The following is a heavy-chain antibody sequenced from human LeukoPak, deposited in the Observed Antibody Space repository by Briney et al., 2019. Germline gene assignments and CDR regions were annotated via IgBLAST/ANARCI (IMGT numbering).Heavy chain of an antibody. CDR3: ARLNNVEAYYGMDV. Sequence: QSGGSLRLSCAASGFTFSSYAMSWVRQATGKGLEWVSGIGIAGDTYYLGSVKGRFTISRENAKNSLYFQMNSLRAGDTAVYYCARLNNVEAYYGMDVWGQGTTVTVSS. J-gene: IGHJ6*02. V-gene: IGHV3-13*04. D-gene: IGHD1-1*01. CDR1: GFTFSSYA. CDR2: IGIAGDT.